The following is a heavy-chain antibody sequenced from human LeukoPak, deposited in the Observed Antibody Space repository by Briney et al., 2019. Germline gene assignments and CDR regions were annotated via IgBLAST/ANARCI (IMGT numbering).Heavy chain of an antibody. J-gene: IGHJ4*02. V-gene: IGHV3-23*01. D-gene: IGHD4-17*01. CDR3: AKTYDVTVTTAIRPFDH. Sequence: PGGTLRLSCAASGFTFSSYGMSWVRQAPGKGLEWVSAISGSGGSTYYADSVKGRFTISRDNSKNTLYLQMNSLRAEDTAVYYCAKTYDVTVTTAIRPFDHWGQGTLVTVSS. CDR2: ISGSGGST. CDR1: GFTFSSYG.